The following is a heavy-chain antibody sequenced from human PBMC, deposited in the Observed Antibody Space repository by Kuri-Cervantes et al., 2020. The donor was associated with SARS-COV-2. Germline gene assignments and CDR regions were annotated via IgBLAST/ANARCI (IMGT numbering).Heavy chain of an antibody. CDR2: IYSGGST. CDR3: AKGHGYQLQNLYFDY. J-gene: IGHJ4*02. Sequence: LSLTCAASGFTVSSNYMSWVRQAPGKGLEWVSVIYSGGSTYYADSVKGRFTISRDNSKNTLYLQMNSLRAEDTAVYYCAKGHGYQLQNLYFDYWGQGTLVTVSS. D-gene: IGHD2-2*01. CDR1: GFTVSSNY. V-gene: IGHV3-53*01.